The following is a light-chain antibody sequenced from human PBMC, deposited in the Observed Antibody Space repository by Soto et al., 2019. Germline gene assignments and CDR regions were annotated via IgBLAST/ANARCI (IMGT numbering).Light chain of an antibody. J-gene: IGKJ2*01. CDR2: GAS. CDR3: LQHNSYPRT. Sequence: MTQSPATLSVSPGERVSLSCRASQSISSNLAWYQQKPGQAPRLLIYGASTRDTHIPDRFSGTGSETEFTLSVSSLQSEDFATYYCLQHNSYPRTFGQGTKLEIK. CDR1: QSISSN. V-gene: IGKV3-15*01.